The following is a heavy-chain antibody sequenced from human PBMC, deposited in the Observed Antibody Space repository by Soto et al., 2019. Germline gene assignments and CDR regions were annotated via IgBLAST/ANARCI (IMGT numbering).Heavy chain of an antibody. Sequence: KPSETLSLTCTVSGGSISSGDYYWSWIRQPPGKGLEWIGYIYYSGSTYYNPSLKSRVTISVDTSKNQFSLKLSSVTAADTAVYYCARVARYYYGMDVWGQGTTVTVSS. V-gene: IGHV4-30-4*01. CDR1: GGSISSGDYY. J-gene: IGHJ6*02. CDR2: IYYSGST. CDR3: ARVARYYYGMDV.